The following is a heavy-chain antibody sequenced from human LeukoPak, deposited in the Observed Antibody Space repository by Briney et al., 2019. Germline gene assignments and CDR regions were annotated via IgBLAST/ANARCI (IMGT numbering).Heavy chain of an antibody. V-gene: IGHV1-18*01. CDR3: AREIYGRFDF. J-gene: IGHJ4*02. CDR1: GYTFTSYG. Sequence: ASVKVSCKASGYTFTSYGISWVRQAPGQGLECMGWVNPYNGNTDYAQKFHGRVTLTTDKSTSTAYMELRSLRSDDSAMYYCAREIYGRFDFWGQGTLVTVSS. D-gene: IGHD4-17*01. CDR2: VNPYNGNT.